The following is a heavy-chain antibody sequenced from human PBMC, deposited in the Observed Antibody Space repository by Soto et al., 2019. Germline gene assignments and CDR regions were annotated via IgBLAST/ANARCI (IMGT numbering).Heavy chain of an antibody. CDR3: ARLLGYSSSWYKRGYFDY. V-gene: IGHV4-61*08. J-gene: IGHJ4*02. CDR1: EGKIVGGGGC. CDR2: IYYSGST. Sequence: TRSVAEGKIVGGGGCWSRKKQHPGQGLEWIGYIYYSGSTNYNPSLKSRVTISVDTSKNQFSLKLSSVTAADTAVYYCARLLGYSSSWYKRGYFDYWGQGTLVTVSS. D-gene: IGHD6-13*01.